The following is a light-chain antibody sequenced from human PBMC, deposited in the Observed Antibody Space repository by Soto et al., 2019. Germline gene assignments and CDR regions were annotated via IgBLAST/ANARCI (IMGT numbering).Light chain of an antibody. CDR1: QSVRSSF. J-gene: IGKJ2*01. Sequence: EIVLTQSPGTLSLSPGERATLSCRASQSVRSSFFAWYQQKPGQAPRLRIYDVSVRATGIPDRFSGSGSGKDFTLTITRLEPEDFAVYYCQQYENSVMYTFGQGTKLEIK. V-gene: IGKV3-20*01. CDR2: DVS. CDR3: QQYENSVMYT.